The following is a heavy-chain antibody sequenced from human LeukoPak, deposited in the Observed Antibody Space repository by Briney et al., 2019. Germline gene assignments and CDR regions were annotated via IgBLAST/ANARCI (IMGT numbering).Heavy chain of an antibody. V-gene: IGHV3-23*01. CDR1: GFTFRNYA. J-gene: IGHJ3*02. CDR2: ISGSGGTT. Sequence: PGGSLRLSCAASGFTFRNYAMTWVRQVPGKGLEWVSSISGSGGTTYSADSVKGRFTISRDNSKNTLYLQMNSLRADDTAVYYCAGVDAAMPDAFDIWGQGTTVTVSS. CDR3: AGVDAAMPDAFDI. D-gene: IGHD5-18*01.